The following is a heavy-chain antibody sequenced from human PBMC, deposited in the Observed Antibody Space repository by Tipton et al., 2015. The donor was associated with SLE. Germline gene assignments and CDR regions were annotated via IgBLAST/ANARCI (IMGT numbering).Heavy chain of an antibody. CDR2: ISSSSSYI. CDR3: AKDIRAGGLEPRGYFDY. CDR1: GFTFSSYA. Sequence: GSLRLSCAASGFTFSSYAMNWVRQAPGKGLEWVSSISSSSSYIYYADSVKGRFTISRDNAKNSLYLQMNSLRAEDTALYYCAKDIRAGGLEPRGYFDYWGQGTLVTVSS. V-gene: IGHV3-21*04. J-gene: IGHJ4*02. D-gene: IGHD1-1*01.